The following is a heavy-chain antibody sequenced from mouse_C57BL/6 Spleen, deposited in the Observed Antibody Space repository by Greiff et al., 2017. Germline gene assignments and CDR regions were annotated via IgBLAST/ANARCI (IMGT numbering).Heavy chain of an antibody. D-gene: IGHD2-1*01. Sequence: QVQLQQSGAELAKPGASVKLSCKASGYTFTSYWMHWVKQRPGQGLEWIGYINPSSGYTKYNQKFKDKAPLTADKSSSTAYMQLSSLTYEDSAVYYCAREVIYYGNSGNAMDYWGQGTSVTVSS. V-gene: IGHV1-7*01. J-gene: IGHJ4*01. CDR1: GYTFTSYW. CDR3: AREVIYYGNSGNAMDY. CDR2: INPSSGYT.